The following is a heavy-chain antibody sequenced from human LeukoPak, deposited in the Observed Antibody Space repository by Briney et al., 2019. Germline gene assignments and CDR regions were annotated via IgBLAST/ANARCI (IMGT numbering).Heavy chain of an antibody. Sequence: SVKVSCKASGGTFSSYAISWVRQAPGQGLDWMGRIIPIFGTANYAQKFQGRVTITTDESTSTAYMELSSLRSEDTAVYYCERDYFDLDWLSFDYWGQGTLVTVSS. CDR1: GGTFSSYA. V-gene: IGHV1-69*05. CDR3: ERDYFDLDWLSFDY. J-gene: IGHJ4*02. CDR2: IIPIFGTA. D-gene: IGHD3-9*01.